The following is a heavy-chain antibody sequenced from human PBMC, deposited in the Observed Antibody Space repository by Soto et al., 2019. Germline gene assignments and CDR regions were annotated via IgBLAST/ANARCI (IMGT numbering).Heavy chain of an antibody. CDR2: INHSGST. CDR3: ARLSGYSLGFDY. J-gene: IGHJ4*02. CDR1: GGSFSGYY. V-gene: IGHV4-34*01. Sequence: SETLSLTCAVYGGSFSGYYWSWIRQPPGKGLEWIGEINHSGSTNYNPSLKSRVTISVDTSKNQFSLKLSSVTAADTAVYYCARLSGYSLGFDYWGQGTLVTVSS. D-gene: IGHD5-18*01.